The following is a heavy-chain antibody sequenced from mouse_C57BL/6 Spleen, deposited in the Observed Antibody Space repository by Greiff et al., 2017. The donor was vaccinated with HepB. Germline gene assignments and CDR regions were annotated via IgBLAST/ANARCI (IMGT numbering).Heavy chain of an antibody. CDR2: IYPGDGDT. CDR3: ARRSNYDYFDY. J-gene: IGHJ2*01. V-gene: IGHV1-82*01. CDR1: GYAFSSSW. D-gene: IGHD2-5*01. Sequence: QVQLKESGPELVKPGASVKISCKASGYAFSSSWMNWVKQRPGKGLEWIGRIYPGDGDTNYNGKFKGKATLTADKSSSTAYMQLSSLTSEDSAVYFCARRSNYDYFDYWGQGTTFTVSS.